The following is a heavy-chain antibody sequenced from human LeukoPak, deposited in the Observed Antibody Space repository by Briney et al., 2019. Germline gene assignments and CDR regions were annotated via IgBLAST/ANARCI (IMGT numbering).Heavy chain of an antibody. J-gene: IGHJ4*02. Sequence: GASVKVSCKASGGTFSSYAISWVRQAPGQGLEWMGGIIPIFGTANYAQKFQGRVTITTDESTSTAYMELGSLRSEDTAVYYCARHCSSTSCYKGDAFDYWGQGTLVTVSS. V-gene: IGHV1-69*05. CDR3: ARHCSSTSCYKGDAFDY. CDR2: IIPIFGTA. D-gene: IGHD2-2*01. CDR1: GGTFSSYA.